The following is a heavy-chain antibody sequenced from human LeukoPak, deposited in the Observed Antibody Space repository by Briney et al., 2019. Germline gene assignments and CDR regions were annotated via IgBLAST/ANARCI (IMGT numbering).Heavy chain of an antibody. CDR3: ARDHRPSYDSSAYYYPGDY. D-gene: IGHD3-22*01. J-gene: IGHJ4*02. CDR1: GGTFSSYA. Sequence: ASVKVSCKASGGTFSSYAISWVRQAPGQGLEWMAIINPSGGTTSYAQKFQGRLTMTRDTSTSTVYMELSSLRSEDTAVYYCARDHRPSYDSSAYYYPGDYWGQGTLVTVSS. V-gene: IGHV1-46*01. CDR2: INPSGGTT.